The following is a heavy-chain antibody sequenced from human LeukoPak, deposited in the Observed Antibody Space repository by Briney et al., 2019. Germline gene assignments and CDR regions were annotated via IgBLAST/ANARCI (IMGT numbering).Heavy chain of an antibody. CDR2: IKPSGGNT. V-gene: IGHV1-46*01. CDR3: ARVRDGYNDAYDI. Sequence: ASVKVSCKTSGYSFTSYNLHWVRQAPGQRLEWMGIIKPSGGNTNYAQKFQGRVTMTRDTSTSTVYMELSSLKSEDTAVCYCARVRDGYNDAYDIWGQGTMVTVSS. D-gene: IGHD5-24*01. CDR1: GYSFTSYN. J-gene: IGHJ3*02.